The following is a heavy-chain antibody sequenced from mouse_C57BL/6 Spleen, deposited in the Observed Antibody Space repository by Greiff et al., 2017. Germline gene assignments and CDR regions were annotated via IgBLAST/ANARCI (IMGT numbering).Heavy chain of an antibody. CDR2: IYPGDGDT. J-gene: IGHJ3*01. D-gene: IGHD2-3*01. CDR1: GYAFTSSW. Sequence: QVQLQQPGPELVKPGASVKFSCKASGYAFTSSWMNWVKQRPGKGLEWIGRIYPGDGDTNYNGKFKGKATLTADKSSSTAYMQLSSLPSEDSAVDFGAVYCKSVPWFAYWGQGTLVTVSA. V-gene: IGHV1-82*01. CDR3: AVYCKSVPWFAY.